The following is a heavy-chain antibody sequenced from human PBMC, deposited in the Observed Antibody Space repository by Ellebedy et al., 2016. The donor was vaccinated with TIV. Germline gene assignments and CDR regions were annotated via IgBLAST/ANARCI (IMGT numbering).Heavy chain of an antibody. J-gene: IGHJ4*02. CDR3: ARVGAVAGRAFDY. CDR2: MKSDGSSI. Sequence: GESLKISCAASGFTFSSYWMHWVRQAPGKGLVWVSRMKSDGSSISYADSVKGRFTISRDNARNTLYLQMNSLRAEDTAVYYCARVGAVAGRAFDYWGQGTLVTVSS. V-gene: IGHV3-74*01. D-gene: IGHD6-19*01. CDR1: GFTFSSYW.